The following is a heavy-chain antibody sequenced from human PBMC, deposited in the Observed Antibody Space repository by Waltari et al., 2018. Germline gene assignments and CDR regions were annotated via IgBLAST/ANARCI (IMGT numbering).Heavy chain of an antibody. CDR3: ARLYASSSWYSDY. Sequence: QVQLQESGPGLVKPSETLSLTCTVSGGSISSHYWSWIRQPPGKGLEWIGYIYSSGSTNYNPSLKSRVTISVDTSKNQFSLKLSSVTAADTAVYYCARLYASSSWYSDYWGQGTLVTVSS. V-gene: IGHV4-59*11. CDR1: GGSISSHY. CDR2: IYSSGST. J-gene: IGHJ4*02. D-gene: IGHD6-13*01.